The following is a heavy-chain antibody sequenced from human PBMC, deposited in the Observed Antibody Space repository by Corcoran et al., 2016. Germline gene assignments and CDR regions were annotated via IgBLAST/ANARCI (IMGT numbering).Heavy chain of an antibody. J-gene: IGHJ5*02. V-gene: IGHV1-8*01. CDR3: ARGRGVPAARYNCFDP. CDR2: MNPNSGNT. CDR1: GYTFTSYD. D-gene: IGHD2-2*01. Sequence: QVQLVQSGAEVKKPGASVKVSCKASGYTFTSYDINWVRQATGQGLEWMGWMNPNSGNTGYAQKFQGRVTMTRNTSISTAYMELSSLRSEDTAVYYCARGRGVPAARYNCFDPWGQGTLVTISS.